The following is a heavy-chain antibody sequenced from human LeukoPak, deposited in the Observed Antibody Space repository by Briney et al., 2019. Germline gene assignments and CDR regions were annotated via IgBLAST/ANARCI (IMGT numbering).Heavy chain of an antibody. V-gene: IGHV3-15*01. CDR3: AKSGFDSGSYYGLFDY. CDR2: IKSKTDGGTT. Sequence: GGSLRLSCAASGFTFSNAWMSWVRQAPGKGLEWVGRIKSKTDGGTTDYAAPVKGRFTISRDDSKNTLYLQMNSLRAEDTAVYYCAKSGFDSGSYYGLFDYWGQGTLVTVSS. D-gene: IGHD1-26*01. J-gene: IGHJ4*02. CDR1: GFTFSNAW.